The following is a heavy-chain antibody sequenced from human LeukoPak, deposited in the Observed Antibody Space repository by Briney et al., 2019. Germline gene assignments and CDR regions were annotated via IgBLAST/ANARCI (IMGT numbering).Heavy chain of an antibody. CDR2: IKQDGSEK. CDR1: GFTFSSYW. Sequence: GGSLRLSCAASGFTFSSYWMSWVRQAPGKGLEWVANIKQDGSEKYYVDSVKGRFTISRDNAKNSLYLQMNSLRAEDTAVYYCARETIFGVVIIQEYYYYMDVWGKGTTVTISS. J-gene: IGHJ6*03. CDR3: ARETIFGVVIIQEYYYYMDV. V-gene: IGHV3-7*01. D-gene: IGHD3-3*01.